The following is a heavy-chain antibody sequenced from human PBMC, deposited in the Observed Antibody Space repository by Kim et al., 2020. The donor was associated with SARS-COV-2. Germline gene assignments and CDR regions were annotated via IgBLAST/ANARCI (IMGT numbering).Heavy chain of an antibody. CDR1: GDSVSSKNAV. V-gene: IGHV6-1*01. D-gene: IGHD1-26*01. J-gene: IGHJ6*01. Sequence: SQTLSLTCDISGDSVSSKNAVWNWIRQSPSRGLEWLGRTYYRTKWYNEYAVSVESRITINPDTSKNQFSLHLNSVTPEDTAVYYCARDDRSRGVYQATYFYYGLDVWGRGTTVTVSS. CDR3: ARDDRSRGVYQATYFYYGLDV. CDR2: TYYRTKWYN.